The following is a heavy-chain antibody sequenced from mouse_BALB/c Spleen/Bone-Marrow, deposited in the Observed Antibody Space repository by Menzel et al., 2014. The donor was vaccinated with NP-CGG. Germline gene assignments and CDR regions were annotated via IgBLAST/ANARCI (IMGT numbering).Heavy chain of an antibody. D-gene: IGHD6-2*01. CDR1: GFNIKDTY. CDR2: IDPANGNT. Sequence: VHVKQSGAELVKPGASVKLSCTASGFNIKDTYMHWVKQRPEQGLEWIGRIDPANGNTKYDPKFQGKATITADTSSNPAYLQLSSLTSEDTAVYYCATYLCGYYFDPWGQDTTLTVS. V-gene: IGHV14-3*02. J-gene: IGHJ2*01. CDR3: ATYLCGYYFDP.